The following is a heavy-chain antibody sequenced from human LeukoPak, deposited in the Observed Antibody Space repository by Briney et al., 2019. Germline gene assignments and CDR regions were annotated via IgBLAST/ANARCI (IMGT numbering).Heavy chain of an antibody. D-gene: IGHD6-19*01. J-gene: IGHJ3*02. CDR2: ISGSSSYI. V-gene: IGHV3-21*01. CDR3: ARDPYSSGWYKDAFDI. CDR1: GGSVSSGSYY. Sequence: PSETLSLTCTVSGGSVSSGSYYWSWVRQAPGKGLEWVSSISGSSSYINYADSVKGRFTISRDNAQNSLFLLLNSLRAEDTAVYYCARDPYSSGWYKDAFDIWGQGTMVTVSS.